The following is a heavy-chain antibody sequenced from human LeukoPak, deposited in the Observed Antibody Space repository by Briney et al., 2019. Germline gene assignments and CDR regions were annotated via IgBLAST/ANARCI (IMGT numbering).Heavy chain of an antibody. J-gene: IGHJ5*02. D-gene: IGHD3-10*01. V-gene: IGHV4-34*01. Sequence: SETLSLTCAVYGGSFSGYYWSWIRQPPGKGLEWIGEINHSGSTNYNPSLKSRVTISVDTSKNQFSLKLSSVTAADTAVYYCARRPVYYGSGSYYNVVWFDPWGQGTLVTVSS. CDR2: INHSGST. CDR1: GGSFSGYY. CDR3: ARRPVYYGSGSYYNVVWFDP.